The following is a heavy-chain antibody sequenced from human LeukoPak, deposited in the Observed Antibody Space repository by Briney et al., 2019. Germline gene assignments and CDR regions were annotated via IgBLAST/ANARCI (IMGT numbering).Heavy chain of an antibody. D-gene: IGHD6-13*01. Sequence: ASVKVSCKASGGTFSSYAISWVRQAPGQGLEWMGRIIPVFGTANYAQKFQGRATITTDESTSTAYMELSSLRSEDTAVYYCARDRYSSSWTSPFDPWGQGTLVTVSS. CDR2: IIPVFGTA. CDR3: ARDRYSSSWTSPFDP. V-gene: IGHV1-69*05. J-gene: IGHJ5*02. CDR1: GGTFSSYA.